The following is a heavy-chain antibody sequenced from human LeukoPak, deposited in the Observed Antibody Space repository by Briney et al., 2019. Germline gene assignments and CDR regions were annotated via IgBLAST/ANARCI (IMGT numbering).Heavy chain of an antibody. CDR2: IYYSGET. D-gene: IGHD3-10*01. Sequence: PSETVSLPCTVSGVSISNCYWSWIRQSPGKGLEWIGYIYYSGETNYNPSLKSRVTISVDTSKNQFSLKLSSVTAADTAMYYCVRECYYGSGSNWFDPWGQGTLVTVSS. CDR1: GVSISNCY. CDR3: VRECYYGSGSNWFDP. J-gene: IGHJ5*02. V-gene: IGHV4-59*01.